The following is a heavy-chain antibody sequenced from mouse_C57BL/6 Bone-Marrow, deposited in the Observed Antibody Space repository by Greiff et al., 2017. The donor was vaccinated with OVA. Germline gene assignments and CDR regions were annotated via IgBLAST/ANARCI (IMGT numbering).Heavy chain of an antibody. CDR2: ISSGGSYT. V-gene: IGHV5-6*01. D-gene: IGHD2-5*01. J-gene: IGHJ4*01. CDR1: GFTFSSYG. CDR3: ARHNYYSNYYAMDY. Sequence: VKLMESGGDLVKPGGSLKLSCAASGFTFSSYGMSWVRQTPDKRLEWVATISSGGSYTYYPDSVKGRFTISRDNAKNTLYLQMSSLKSEDTAMYYCARHNYYSNYYAMDYWGQGTSVTVSS.